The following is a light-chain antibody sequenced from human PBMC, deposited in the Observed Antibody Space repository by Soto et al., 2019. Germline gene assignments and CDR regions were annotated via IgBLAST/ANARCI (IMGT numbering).Light chain of an antibody. Sequence: QSALTQPASVSGSPGQSITISCTGSDNDVGNYNFVSWYQQPPGKAPKLIMYAVTSRPSGISDRFSGSKSGNTASLTISGLRIEDEADYYCSSYSSSSTLVFGGRTKLTVL. CDR2: AVT. J-gene: IGLJ2*01. CDR3: SSYSSSSTLV. CDR1: DNDVGNYNF. V-gene: IGLV2-14*03.